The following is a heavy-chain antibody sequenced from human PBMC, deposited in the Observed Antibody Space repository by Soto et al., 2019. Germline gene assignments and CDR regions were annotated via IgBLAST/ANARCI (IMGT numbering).Heavy chain of an antibody. CDR1: GDSISSGGHY. CDR2: IYHSGST. J-gene: IGHJ4*02. V-gene: IGHV4-30-2*01. Sequence: SETLSLTCTVSGDSISSGGHYWSWIRQPPGKGLEWIGYIYHSGSTYYNPSLKSRVTISVDRSKNQFSLKLSSVTAADTAVYYCARGPPFLWGQGTLVTVSS. CDR3: ARGPPFL.